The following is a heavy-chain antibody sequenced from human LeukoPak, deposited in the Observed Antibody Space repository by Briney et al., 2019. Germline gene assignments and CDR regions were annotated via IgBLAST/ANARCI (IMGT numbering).Heavy chain of an antibody. CDR3: AKDVVVPAAIGWFDP. CDR2: ISYDGSNK. Sequence: GGSLRLSCAASGFTFSSYAMHWVRQAPGKGLEWVAVISYDGSNKYYADSVKGRFTISRDNSKNTLYLQLNSLRAEDTAVYYCAKDVVVPAAIGWFDPWGQGTLVTVSS. V-gene: IGHV3-30-3*01. D-gene: IGHD2-2*02. J-gene: IGHJ5*02. CDR1: GFTFSSYA.